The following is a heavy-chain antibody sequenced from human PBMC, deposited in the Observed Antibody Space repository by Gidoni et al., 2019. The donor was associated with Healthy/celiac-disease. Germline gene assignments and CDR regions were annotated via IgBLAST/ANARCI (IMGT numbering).Heavy chain of an antibody. Sequence: EVQLVESGGGLVQPGRSLRLSCAASGFTFDDYAMHWVRQAPGKGLEWVSGISWNSGSIGYADSVKGRFTISRDNAKNSLYLQMNSLRAEDTALYYCAKAGVDSSGLNDAFDIWGQGTMVTVSS. CDR2: ISWNSGSI. CDR1: GFTFDDYA. D-gene: IGHD3-22*01. CDR3: AKAGVDSSGLNDAFDI. J-gene: IGHJ3*02. V-gene: IGHV3-9*01.